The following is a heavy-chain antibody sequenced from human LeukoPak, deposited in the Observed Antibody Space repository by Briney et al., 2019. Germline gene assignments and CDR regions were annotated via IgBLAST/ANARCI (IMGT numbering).Heavy chain of an antibody. D-gene: IGHD2-15*01. CDR2: IYYSGST. CDR1: GGSISSYY. V-gene: IGHV4-59*12. J-gene: IGHJ5*02. CDR3: ARDGDIVVVVAAGGWFDP. Sequence: SETLSLTCTVSGGSISSYYWSWIRQPPGKGLEWIGYIYYSGSTNYNPSLKSRVTISVDTSKNQFSLKLSSVTAADTAVYYCARDGDIVVVVAAGGWFDPWGQGTLVTVSS.